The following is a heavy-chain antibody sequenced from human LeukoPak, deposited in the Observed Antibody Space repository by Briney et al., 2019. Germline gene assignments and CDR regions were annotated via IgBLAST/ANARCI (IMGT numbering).Heavy chain of an antibody. Sequence: VASVKVSCKASGYTFTVYYMHWARQAPGQGHEWMGWINPNRGGTNYAQKFQGRVTMTRDTSISTAYMELSRVRSDDTAVYYCASERRVVPADPIEYYFYYMDVWGKGTTVTVSS. D-gene: IGHD2-2*01. V-gene: IGHV1-2*02. CDR3: ASERRVVPADPIEYYFYYMDV. CDR2: INPNRGGT. CDR1: GYTFTVYY. J-gene: IGHJ6*03.